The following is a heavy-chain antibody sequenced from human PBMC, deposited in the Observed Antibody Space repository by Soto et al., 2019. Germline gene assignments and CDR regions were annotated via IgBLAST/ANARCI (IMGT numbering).Heavy chain of an antibody. V-gene: IGHV3-33*01. D-gene: IGHD2-15*01. CDR2: IWYDGSNK. J-gene: IGHJ6*04. CDR3: ACQGCSGVSCGDV. CDR1: GFTFSSYG. Sequence: QVQLVESGGGVVQPGRSLRLSCAASGFTFSSYGMHWVRQAPGKGLEWVAVIWYDGSNKYYADSVKGRFTISRDNSKNTLFLQLNSLRAEDTAVYYCACQGCSGVSCGDVWGKGTTVTVSS.